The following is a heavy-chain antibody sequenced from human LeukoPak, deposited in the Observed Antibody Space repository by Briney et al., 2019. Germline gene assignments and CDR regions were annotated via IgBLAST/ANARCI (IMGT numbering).Heavy chain of an antibody. CDR1: GFTVSIDF. CDR3: AKGRGAV. J-gene: IGHJ6*02. D-gene: IGHD3-10*01. V-gene: IGHV3-66*01. Sequence: GSLKLSCLASGFTVSIDFMGWVRQTPGKGLQWLSLISAGGSTYHADSVKGRFIISRDTSKNALYLQMNSLRVEDTAVYYCAKGRGAVWGQGTAVTVSS. CDR2: ISAGGST.